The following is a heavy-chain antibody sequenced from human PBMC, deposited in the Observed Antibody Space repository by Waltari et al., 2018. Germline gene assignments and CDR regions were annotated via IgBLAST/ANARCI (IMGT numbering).Heavy chain of an antibody. D-gene: IGHD2-8*01. CDR1: VFAFRSVW. Sequence: EMHLDQSGGGLVQAGGSLTVSCTASVFAFRSVWMHWVRQAPGKGLVWVSQINTDGTDTNYADFVKGRFTTSRDNAKNTLYLQMNSLRDDDTAMYFCARDLTMAEYWGQGSLVTVSS. CDR3: ARDLTMAEY. V-gene: IGHV3-74*01. J-gene: IGHJ4*02. CDR2: INTDGTDT.